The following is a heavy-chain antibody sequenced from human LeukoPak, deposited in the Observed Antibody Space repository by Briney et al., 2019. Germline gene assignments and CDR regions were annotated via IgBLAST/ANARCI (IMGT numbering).Heavy chain of an antibody. CDR2: IIPIFGTA. CDR3: ARVWVPYYYGSGSSYYMDV. V-gene: IGHV1-69*06. CDR1: GGTFSSYA. D-gene: IGHD3-10*01. J-gene: IGHJ6*03. Sequence: GASVKVSCKASGGTFSSYAISWVRQAPGQGLEWVGGIIPIFGTANYAQKFQGRVTITADKSTSTAYMELSSLRSEDTAVYYCARVWVPYYYGSGSSYYMDVWGKGTTVTVSS.